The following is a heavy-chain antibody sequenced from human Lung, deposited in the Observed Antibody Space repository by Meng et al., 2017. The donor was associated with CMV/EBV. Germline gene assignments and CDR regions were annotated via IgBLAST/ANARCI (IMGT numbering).Heavy chain of an antibody. J-gene: IGHJ4*02. CDR3: ARGNGWRFDY. V-gene: IGHV7-4-1*01. CDR1: WYTFTSSS. D-gene: IGHD6-19*01. CDR2: ININTGNP. Sequence: QVQLGQFGSELKKPGDSVKVSCQAAWYTFTSSSMNWVRHAPGQGLEWMGWININTGNPTYAQGFTGRFVFSLDTSVSTAYLQIDSLKADDTAVYYCARGNGWRFDYWGQGTLVTVSS.